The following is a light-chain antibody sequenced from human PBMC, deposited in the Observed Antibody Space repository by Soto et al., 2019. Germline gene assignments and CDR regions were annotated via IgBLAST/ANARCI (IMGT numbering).Light chain of an antibody. J-gene: IGLJ1*01. V-gene: IGLV1-44*01. CDR3: AAWDDSLNGYV. Sequence: QSVLTQPPSASGTPGQRVTISCSGSSSNIGSKTVNWYQQLPGTAPKLLFYGSDQRPSGVPARFSGSKSGTSASLAISGLQSEDEADYYCAAWDDSLNGYVFGTGTKVTVL. CDR2: GSD. CDR1: SSNIGSKT.